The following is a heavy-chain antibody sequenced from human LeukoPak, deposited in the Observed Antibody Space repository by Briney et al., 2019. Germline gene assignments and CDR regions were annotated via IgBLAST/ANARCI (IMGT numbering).Heavy chain of an antibody. CDR3: ARRMQWLVPAFDY. CDR1: GGSFSGYY. D-gene: IGHD6-19*01. CDR2: INHSGST. V-gene: IGHV4-34*01. J-gene: IGHJ4*02. Sequence: PSETLSLTCAVYGGSFSGYYWSWIRQPPGKGLEWIGEINHSGSTNYNPSPKSRVTISVDTSKNQFSLKLSSVTAADTAVYYCARRMQWLVPAFDYWGQGTLVTVSS.